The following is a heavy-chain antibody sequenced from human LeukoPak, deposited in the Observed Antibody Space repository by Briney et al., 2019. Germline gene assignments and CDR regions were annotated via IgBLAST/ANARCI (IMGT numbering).Heavy chain of an antibody. Sequence: SETLSLTCTVSGGSISSYYWSWIRQPPGEGLEWIGYIYYSGSTNYNPSLKSRVTISVDTSKNQFSLKLSSVTAADTAVYYCARLRKEGIYYYYYGMDVWGQGTTVTVSS. CDR3: ARLRKEGIYYYYYGMDV. J-gene: IGHJ6*02. D-gene: IGHD3-10*01. CDR2: IYYSGST. V-gene: IGHV4-59*08. CDR1: GGSISSYY.